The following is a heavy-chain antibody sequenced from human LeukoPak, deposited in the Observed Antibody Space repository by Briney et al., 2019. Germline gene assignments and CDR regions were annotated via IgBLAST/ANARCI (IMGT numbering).Heavy chain of an antibody. CDR2: IIPIFGTA. V-gene: IGHV1-69*05. CDR3: ARVFARSGEISGSYYYY. Sequence: GSSVKVSCKPSGGTFSTYAINWVRQAPGQGLEWMGGIIPIFGTANYAQKFQGRVTITTDESTSTAYMELSRLRSEDTAVYYCARVFARSGEISGSYYYYWGQGTLVTVSS. CDR1: GGTFSTYA. D-gene: IGHD1-26*01. J-gene: IGHJ4*02.